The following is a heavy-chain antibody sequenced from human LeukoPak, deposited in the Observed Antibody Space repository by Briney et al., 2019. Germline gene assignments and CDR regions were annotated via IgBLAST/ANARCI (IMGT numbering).Heavy chain of an antibody. CDR1: GFTFSSYA. Sequence: GGSLRLSCAASGFTFSSYAMSWVRQAPGKGLEWASDISGSGGSTYYADSVKGRFTISRDNSKNTLYLQMNSLRAEDTAVYYCANYYYVSGSYYKSWGQGTLVTVSS. V-gene: IGHV3-23*01. D-gene: IGHD3-10*01. CDR2: ISGSGGST. CDR3: ANYYYVSGSYYKS. J-gene: IGHJ4*02.